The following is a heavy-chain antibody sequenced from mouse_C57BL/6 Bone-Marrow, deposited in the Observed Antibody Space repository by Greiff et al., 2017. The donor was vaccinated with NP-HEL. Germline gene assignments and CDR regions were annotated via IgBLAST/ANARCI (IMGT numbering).Heavy chain of an antibody. J-gene: IGHJ1*03. Sequence: QVQLQQPGAELVKPGASVKLSCKASGYTFTSYWMQWVKQRPGQGLEWIGEIDPSDSYTNYNQKFKGKATLTVDTSSSTAYMQLSSLTSEDSAVYYCARLRYYGMKDFDVWGTGTTVTVSS. CDR2: IDPSDSYT. CDR1: GYTFTSYW. V-gene: IGHV1-50*01. CDR3: ARLRYYGMKDFDV. D-gene: IGHD1-1*01.